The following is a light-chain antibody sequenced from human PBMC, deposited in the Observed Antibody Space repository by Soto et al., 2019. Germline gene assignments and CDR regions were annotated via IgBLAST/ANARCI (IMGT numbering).Light chain of an antibody. V-gene: IGLV1-47*01. CDR1: SSNIGGNY. J-gene: IGLJ3*02. CDR2: RNN. Sequence: QSVLTQPPSASGTPGQRVTTSCSGSSSNIGGNYVYWYQQLPGTAPKLLIYRNNQRPSGVPDRFSGSKSGTSASLAISGLQSEDEADYYCASWDDSLSAWVFGGGTKLTVL. CDR3: ASWDDSLSAWV.